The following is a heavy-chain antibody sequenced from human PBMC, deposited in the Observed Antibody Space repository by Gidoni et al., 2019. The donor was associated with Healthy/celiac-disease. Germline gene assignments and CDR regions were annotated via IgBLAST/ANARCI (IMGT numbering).Heavy chain of an antibody. CDR3: ARNRDRIAVAGVDAFDI. V-gene: IGHV3-33*01. J-gene: IGHJ3*02. D-gene: IGHD6-19*01. CDR1: GFTFSSYG. Sequence: QVQLVESGGGVVQPGSSLRLSCAASGFTFSSYGMHWVRQAPGKGLEWVAVIWYDGSNKYYADSVKGRFTISRDNSKNTLYLQMNSLRAEDTAVYYCARNRDRIAVAGVDAFDIWGQGTMVTVSS. CDR2: IWYDGSNK.